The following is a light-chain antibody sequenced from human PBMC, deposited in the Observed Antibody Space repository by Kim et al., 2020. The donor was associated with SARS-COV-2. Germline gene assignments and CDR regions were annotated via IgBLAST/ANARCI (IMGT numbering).Light chain of an antibody. CDR3: QSYNRSNVV. Sequence: NFTLTQPHSVSESPGKTVTISCTGSSGSIASNYVQWYQQRPGSAPTTVIYEDNQRPSGVSDRFSGSIDNSSNSASLTISGLKTEDEADYYCQSYNRSNVVFGGGTQLTVL. V-gene: IGLV6-57*02. J-gene: IGLJ2*01. CDR2: EDN. CDR1: SGSIASNY.